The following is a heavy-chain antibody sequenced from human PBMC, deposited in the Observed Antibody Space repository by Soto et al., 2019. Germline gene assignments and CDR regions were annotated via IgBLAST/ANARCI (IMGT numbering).Heavy chain of an antibody. CDR3: ARELGRGAYFQR. J-gene: IGHJ1*01. CDR1: GFTFSSYA. D-gene: IGHD1-26*01. CDR2: ISHDGSDK. V-gene: IGHV3-30-3*01. Sequence: QVQVVESGGGVVQPGRSLRRSCAASGFTFSSYAMHWVRQAPGKGLEWVAAISHDGSDKYYPDSVRGRFTISRDNFKNALYLQLNSLRGEDTAVYYCARELGRGAYFQRWGQGTLVTVSS.